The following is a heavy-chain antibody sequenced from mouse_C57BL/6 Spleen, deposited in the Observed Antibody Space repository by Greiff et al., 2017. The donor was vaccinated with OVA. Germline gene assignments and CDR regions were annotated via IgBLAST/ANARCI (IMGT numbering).Heavy chain of an antibody. D-gene: IGHD2-1*01. CDR3: ARDPLWYLDY. J-gene: IGHJ2*01. V-gene: IGHV1-52*01. Sequence: QVQLKESGAELVRPGSSVKLSCKASGYTFTSYWMHWVKQRPIQGLEWIGNIDPSDSETHYNQKFKDKATLTVDKSSSTAYMQLSSLTSEDSAVYYCARDPLWYLDYWGQGTTLTVSS. CDR2: IDPSDSET. CDR1: GYTFTSYW.